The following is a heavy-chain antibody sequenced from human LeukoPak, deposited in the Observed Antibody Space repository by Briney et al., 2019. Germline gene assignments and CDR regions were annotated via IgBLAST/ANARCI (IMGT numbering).Heavy chain of an antibody. CDR2: IYYSGST. D-gene: IGHD6-19*01. J-gene: IGHJ5*02. V-gene: IGHV4-59*02. CDR1: GVSVSSYY. Sequence: SETLSPACTVSGVSVSSYYWSWIRQPPGKGLEWIGYIYYSGSTNYNPSLKSRVTISVDTSKNQFSLKLSSVTAADTAVYYCARGLYSSGLALFVAWGQRTLVTVSS. CDR3: ARGLYSSGLALFVA.